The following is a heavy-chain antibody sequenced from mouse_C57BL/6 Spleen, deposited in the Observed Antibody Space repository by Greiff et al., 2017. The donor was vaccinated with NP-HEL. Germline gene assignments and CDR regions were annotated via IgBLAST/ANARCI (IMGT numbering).Heavy chain of an antibody. Sequence: VQLQQPGAELVRPGSSVKLSCKASGYTFTSYWMDWVKQRPGQGLEWIGNIYPSDSETHYNQKFKDKATLTVDKSSSTAYMQLSSLTSEDSAVYYCARWDYGSSYPYYYAMDYWGQGTSVTVSS. J-gene: IGHJ4*01. CDR1: GYTFTSYW. CDR2: IYPSDSET. V-gene: IGHV1-61*01. CDR3: ARWDYGSSYPYYYAMDY. D-gene: IGHD1-1*01.